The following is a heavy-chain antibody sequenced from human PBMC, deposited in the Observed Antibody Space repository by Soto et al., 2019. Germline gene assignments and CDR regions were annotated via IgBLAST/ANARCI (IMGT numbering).Heavy chain of an antibody. D-gene: IGHD3-10*01. J-gene: IGHJ5*01. Sequence: GSLLLACAASGFTVSTYTMNWVRQAPGKGLEWISSISSGSSYIYYAGSVKGRFTISRDNAKNSLFLQMNSLRADDTAVYYCESDILSGGAYPDSWGQGTKVTVYS. CDR3: ESDILSGGAYPDS. CDR1: GFTVSTYT. V-gene: IGHV3-21*01. CDR2: ISSGSSYI.